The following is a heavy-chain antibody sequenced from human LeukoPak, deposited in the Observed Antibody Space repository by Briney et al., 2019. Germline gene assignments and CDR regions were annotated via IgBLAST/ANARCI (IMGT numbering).Heavy chain of an antibody. Sequence: PGGSLRLSCAASGFTVSSNYMSWVRQAPGKGLEWIGEINHSGSTNYNPSLKSRVTISVDTSKNQFSLKLSSVTAADTAVYYCARGHRDVYMITFGGVINYWGQGTLVTVSS. CDR2: INHSGST. V-gene: IGHV4-34*01. CDR3: ARGHRDVYMITFGGVINY. D-gene: IGHD3-16*02. J-gene: IGHJ4*02. CDR1: GFTVSSNY.